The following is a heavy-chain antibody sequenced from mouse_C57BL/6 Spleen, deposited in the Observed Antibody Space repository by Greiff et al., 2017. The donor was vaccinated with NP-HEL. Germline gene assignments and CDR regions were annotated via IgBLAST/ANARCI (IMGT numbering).Heavy chain of an antibody. CDR1: GFTFSDYG. J-gene: IGHJ3*01. V-gene: IGHV5-17*01. D-gene: IGHD2-1*01. Sequence: EVKLMESGGGLVKPGGSLKLSCAASGFTFSDYGMHWVRQAPEKGLEWVAYISSGSSTIYYADTVKGRFTISRDNAKNTLFLQMTSLRSEDTAMYYCARDGNYVTWFAYWGQGTLVTVSA. CDR2: ISSGSSTI. CDR3: ARDGNYVTWFAY.